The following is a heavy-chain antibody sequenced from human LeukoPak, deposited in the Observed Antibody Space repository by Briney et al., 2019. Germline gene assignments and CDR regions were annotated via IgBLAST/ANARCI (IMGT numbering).Heavy chain of an antibody. J-gene: IGHJ6*02. CDR3: ARVAGDTAMGMYYYYGMDV. CDR1: GGTFSSYA. CDR2: IIPIFGTA. V-gene: IGHV1-69*13. Sequence: GASVTVSCKASGGTFSSYAISWVRQAPAQGLEWVGGIIPIFGTANYAQKFQGRVTITADESTSKAYMELSSLRSEDTAVYYCARVAGDTAMGMYYYYGMDVWGQGTTVTVAS. D-gene: IGHD5-18*01.